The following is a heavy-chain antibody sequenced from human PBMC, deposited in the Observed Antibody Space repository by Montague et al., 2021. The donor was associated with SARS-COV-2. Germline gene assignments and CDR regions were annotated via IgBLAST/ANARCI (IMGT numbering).Heavy chain of an antibody. CDR3: ARERWLEDGEGFDV. Sequence: SETLSLTCTVSGGSISSSCYYWVWIRQPPGQGLEFMGTIYYSGSTYHNLTLKGRASMSPDTTENQLSLKLTTVAAADAAVYYCARERWLEDGEGFDVWGQGTMVTVSS. J-gene: IGHJ4*02. V-gene: IGHV4-39*07. CDR1: GGSISSSCYY. D-gene: IGHD6-19*01. CDR2: IYYSGST.